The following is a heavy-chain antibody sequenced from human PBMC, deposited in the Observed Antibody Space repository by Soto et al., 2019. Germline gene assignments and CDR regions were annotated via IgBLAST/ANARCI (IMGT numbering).Heavy chain of an antibody. V-gene: IGHV3-23*01. CDR2: TAATKENT. J-gene: IGHJ4*02. Sequence: GGSLRLSCSPWDLSLSGSAMGIGRPARRERVEMAAATAATKENTYYADTVKGRFTISRDNSKNTLYLQMSSLRADDTAVYYCAKTRNPYSNYAEFFFDYFGWGSLVTVSS. D-gene: IGHD4-4*01. CDR3: AKTRNPYSNYAEFFFDY. CDR1: DLSLSGSA.